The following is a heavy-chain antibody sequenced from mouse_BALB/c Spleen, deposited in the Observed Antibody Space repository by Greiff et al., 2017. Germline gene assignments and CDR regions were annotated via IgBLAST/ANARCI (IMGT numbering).Heavy chain of an antibody. CDR3: ARLGYDGAMDY. D-gene: IGHD3-1*01. CDR1: GYSITSGYY. V-gene: IGHV3-6*02. J-gene: IGHJ4*01. Sequence: EVKLQESGPGLVKPSQSLSLTCSVTGYSITSGYYWNWIRQFPGNKLEWMGYISYDGSNNYNPSLKNRISITRDTSKNQFFLKLNSVTTEDTATYYCARLGYDGAMDYWGQGTSVTVSS. CDR2: ISYDGSN.